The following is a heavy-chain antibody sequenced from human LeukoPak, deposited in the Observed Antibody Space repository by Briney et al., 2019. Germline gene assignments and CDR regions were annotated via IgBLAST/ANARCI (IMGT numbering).Heavy chain of an antibody. J-gene: IGHJ4*02. V-gene: IGHV3-30*18. Sequence: PGGSLRLSCAASGFTFSSYGMHWVRQAPGEGLEWVAAISYDGSDKYYADSVKGRFTISRDNSKNTLYLQMNSLRAEDTAVYYCAKDNYYDNSAYPDYWGQGTLVTVSS. CDR1: GFTFSSYG. D-gene: IGHD3-22*01. CDR3: AKDNYYDNSAYPDY. CDR2: ISYDGSDK.